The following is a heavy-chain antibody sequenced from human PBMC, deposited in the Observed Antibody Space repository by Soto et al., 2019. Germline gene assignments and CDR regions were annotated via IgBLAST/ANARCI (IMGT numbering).Heavy chain of an antibody. V-gene: IGHV4-39*01. CDR3: ARLRVIRYTISN. J-gene: IGHJ4*02. D-gene: IGHD3-16*02. CDR2: IYYSGST. CDR1: GGSISSSSYY. Sequence: QLQLQESGPGLVKPSETLSLTCTVSGGSISSSSYYWGWIRQPPGKGLEWIGSIYYSGSTYYNPSLKSRVTISVDTSKNQFSLKLSSVTAADTAVYYCARLRVIRYTISNWGQGTLVTVSS.